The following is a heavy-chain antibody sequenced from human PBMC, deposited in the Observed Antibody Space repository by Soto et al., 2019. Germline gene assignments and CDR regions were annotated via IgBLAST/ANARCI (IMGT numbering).Heavy chain of an antibody. J-gene: IGHJ6*02. V-gene: IGHV4-34*01. CDR3: ARGYSYGFYYYYGMDV. CDR1: GGSFSGYY. Sequence: NPSETLSLTCAVYGGSFSGYYWSWIRQPPGKGLEWIGEINHSGSTSYNPSLKSRVTISVDTSKNQFSLKLSSVTAADTAVYYCARGYSYGFYYYYGMDVWGQGTTVTVSS. D-gene: IGHD5-18*01. CDR2: INHSGST.